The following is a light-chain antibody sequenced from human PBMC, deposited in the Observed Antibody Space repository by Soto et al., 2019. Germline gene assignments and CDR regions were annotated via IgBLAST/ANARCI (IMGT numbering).Light chain of an antibody. CDR2: RNS. CDR3: AAWDDSLSGGV. CDR1: SSNIGTNH. Sequence: QSVLTQPPSASGTPGQRVTISCSGSSSNIGTNHVYWYQHLPGTAPKLLICRNSLRPSGVPDPFSGSKSGTSASLAISGLRSEDEADYYCAAWDDSLSGGVFGGGTKLTVL. V-gene: IGLV1-47*01. J-gene: IGLJ3*02.